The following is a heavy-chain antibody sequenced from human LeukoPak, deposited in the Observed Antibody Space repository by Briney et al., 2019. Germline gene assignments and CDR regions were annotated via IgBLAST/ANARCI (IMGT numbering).Heavy chain of an antibody. CDR2: ISGSGGST. CDR3: AKVTYYYDSSGPLEFDP. D-gene: IGHD3-22*01. J-gene: IGHJ5*02. CDR1: GFTFSSYA. V-gene: IGHV3-23*01. Sequence: GGSLRLSCAASGFTFSSYAMSWVRQAPGKGLEWVSAISGSGGSTYYADPVKGRFTISRDNSKNTLYLQMNSLRAEDTAVYYCAKVTYYYDSSGPLEFDPWGQGTLVTVSS.